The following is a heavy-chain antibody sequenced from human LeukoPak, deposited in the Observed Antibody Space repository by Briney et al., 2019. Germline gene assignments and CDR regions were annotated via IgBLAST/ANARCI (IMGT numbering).Heavy chain of an antibody. D-gene: IGHD2-2*01. CDR2: INPNSGGT. V-gene: IGHV1-2*04. CDR3: ARQMRYCSSTSCYGNWFDP. CDR1: GYTFTGYY. J-gene: IGHJ5*02. Sequence: ASVKVSCKASGYTFTGYYMHWVRQAPGQGREWMGWINPNSGGTNYAQKFQGWVTMTRDTSISTAYMELSRLRSDDTAVYYCARQMRYCSSTSCYGNWFDPWGQGTLVTVSS.